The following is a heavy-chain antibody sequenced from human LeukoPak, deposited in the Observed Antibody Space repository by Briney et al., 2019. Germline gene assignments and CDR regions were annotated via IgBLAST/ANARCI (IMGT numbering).Heavy chain of an antibody. J-gene: IGHJ3*02. V-gene: IGHV4-4*02. Sequence: PSETLSLTCAVPGGSISSSHWGSWARQPPGKGLEWIGEIYQSERPNYNPSQKRQVTIPLDIPKNQFSLHLVFVAHADTAVYYCARVLAFLGSSQSAFDIWGEGTLGTVSS. CDR3: ARVLAFLGSSQSAFDI. D-gene: IGHD3-10*01. CDR1: GGSISSSHW. CDR2: IYQSERP.